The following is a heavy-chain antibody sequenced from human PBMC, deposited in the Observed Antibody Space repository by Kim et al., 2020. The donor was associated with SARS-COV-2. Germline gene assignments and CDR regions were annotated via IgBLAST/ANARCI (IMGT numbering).Heavy chain of an antibody. CDR2: ISSSGSTI. D-gene: IGHD2-2*01. CDR3: ARDYVEDRGTNPYYYYGMDV. Sequence: GGSLRLSCAASGFTFSSYEMNWVRQAPGKGLEWVSYISSSGSTIYYADSVKGRFTISRDNAKNSLYLQMNSLRAEDTAVYYCARDYVEDRGTNPYYYYGMDVWGQGTTVTVSS. J-gene: IGHJ6*02. V-gene: IGHV3-48*03. CDR1: GFTFSSYE.